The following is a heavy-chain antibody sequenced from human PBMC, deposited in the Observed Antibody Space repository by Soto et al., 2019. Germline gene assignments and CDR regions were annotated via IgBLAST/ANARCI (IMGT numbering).Heavy chain of an antibody. CDR1: GGSISTYY. J-gene: IGHJ6*02. Sequence: SETLSLTCTVSGGSISTYYWSWIRRPPGKGLEWIGYIYNSGSTHSNPSLQSRVTISVDTSKNQFSLKLSSVTAADTAIYYCARARITMVREVIKYNMDVWRQGTTVTVSS. CDR3: ARARITMVREVIKYNMDV. V-gene: IGHV4-59*01. D-gene: IGHD3-10*01. CDR2: IYNSGST.